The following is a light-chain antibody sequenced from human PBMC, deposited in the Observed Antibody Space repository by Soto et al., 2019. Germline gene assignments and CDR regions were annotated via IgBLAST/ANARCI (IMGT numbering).Light chain of an antibody. CDR3: QQYGSSPVT. J-gene: IGKJ4*01. CDR2: GAS. V-gene: IGKV3-20*01. CDR1: QSLSSTY. Sequence: EIVLTLSPGTLSLSPGERATLSCSASQSLSSTYLAWYQQKHGQAPRLLIYGASSRATGFPDRFRGSGSGTDFTLTSSRLEPEDFAVYYCQQYGSSPVTVGGGNSVEIK.